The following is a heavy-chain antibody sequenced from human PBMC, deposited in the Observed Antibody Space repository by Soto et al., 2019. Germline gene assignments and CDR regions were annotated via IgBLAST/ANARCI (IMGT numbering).Heavy chain of an antibody. CDR3: ARLGQGGYVQGMDV. V-gene: IGHV5-51*01. CDR1: GYSLITYW. CDR2: IDPADSET. J-gene: IGHJ6*02. D-gene: IGHD5-12*01. Sequence: GESLKISCKGSGYSLITYWIAWVRQKPGKGLEWMGIIDPADSETKYSPSFQGQVTISADKSIKTAYLQWSSLKASDTAMYYCARLGQGGYVQGMDVWGQGTTVTVSS.